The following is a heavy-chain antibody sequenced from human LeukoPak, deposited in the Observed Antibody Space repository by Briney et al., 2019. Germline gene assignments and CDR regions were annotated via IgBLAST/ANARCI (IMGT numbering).Heavy chain of an antibody. Sequence: GGSLRLSCAASGFTFSNAWMSWVRQAPGKGLEWVSSISSSSSYIYYADSVKGRFTISRDNAKKSLYLQMNSLRAEDTALYYCQFGSGSYYNIPDNWFDPWGQGTLVTVSS. V-gene: IGHV3-21*01. CDR3: QFGSGSYYNIPDNWFDP. CDR1: GFTFSNAW. D-gene: IGHD3-10*01. CDR2: ISSSSSYI. J-gene: IGHJ5*02.